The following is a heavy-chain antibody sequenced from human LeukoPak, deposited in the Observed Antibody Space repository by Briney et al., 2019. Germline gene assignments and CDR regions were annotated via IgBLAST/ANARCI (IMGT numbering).Heavy chain of an antibody. Sequence: SETLSLTCAVYGGSFSGYYWSWIRQPPGKGLEWIGEINHSGSTNYNPSLKSRVTISVDTSKNQFSLKLSSVTAADTAVYYCARALYDFWSGYYTFRTSYGMDVWGQGTTVTVSS. CDR3: ARALYDFWSGYYTFRTSYGMDV. V-gene: IGHV4-34*01. CDR1: GGSFSGYY. J-gene: IGHJ6*02. D-gene: IGHD3-3*01. CDR2: INHSGST.